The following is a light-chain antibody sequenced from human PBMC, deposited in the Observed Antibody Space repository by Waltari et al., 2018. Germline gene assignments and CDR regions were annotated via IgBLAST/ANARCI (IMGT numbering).Light chain of an antibody. Sequence: QSALTQPASVSGSPGQAIIISCTGTGSDVGGYDYVSWYQQYPGKAPKLIIYDVYNRPSGCSNRFACSNSDNTASLTISGLQAEDESVYYCSSYTSSGGVFGGGTKLTVL. V-gene: IGLV2-14*01. CDR3: SSYTSSGGV. CDR2: DVY. CDR1: GSDVGGYDY. J-gene: IGLJ2*01.